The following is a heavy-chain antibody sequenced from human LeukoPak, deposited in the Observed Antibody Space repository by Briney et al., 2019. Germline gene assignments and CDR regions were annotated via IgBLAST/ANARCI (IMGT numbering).Heavy chain of an antibody. CDR2: IDISGGTT. Sequence: PGGSLRLSCAASGFTFSSYAMSWVRQAPGKGLEWVSSIDISGGTTYYTDSVSGRFTISRDNSKNTLYLEMNSLTVEDTALYYCANEVRPNDYWGQGTLVTVSS. CDR3: ANEVRPNDY. D-gene: IGHD1-1*01. J-gene: IGHJ4*02. CDR1: GFTFSSYA. V-gene: IGHV3-23*01.